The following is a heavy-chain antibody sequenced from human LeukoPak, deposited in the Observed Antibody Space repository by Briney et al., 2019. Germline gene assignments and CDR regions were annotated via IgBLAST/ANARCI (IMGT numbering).Heavy chain of an antibody. D-gene: IGHD6-19*01. CDR2: ISYDGSNK. Sequence: GRSLRLSCAASGFTFSSYGMHWVRQAPGKGLEWVAVISYDGSNKYYADSVKGRFTISRDNSKNTLYLQMNSLRAEDTAVYYCARDGSGWYRRFRHAFDIWGQGTMVTVSS. CDR3: ARDGSGWYRRFRHAFDI. CDR1: GFTFSSYG. J-gene: IGHJ3*02. V-gene: IGHV3-30*03.